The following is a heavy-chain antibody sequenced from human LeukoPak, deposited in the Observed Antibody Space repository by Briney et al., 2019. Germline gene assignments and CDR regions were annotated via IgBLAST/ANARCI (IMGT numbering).Heavy chain of an antibody. J-gene: IGHJ4*02. Sequence: GSSVKVSCKASGGTFSSYAISWVRQAPGQGLEWMGGIIPIFGTANYAQKFQGRVTITADESTSTAYMELSSLRSEDTAAYYCARGHDIVATAYFDYWGQGTLVTVSS. CDR2: IIPIFGTA. CDR1: GGTFSSYA. D-gene: IGHD5-12*01. CDR3: ARGHDIVATAYFDY. V-gene: IGHV1-69*01.